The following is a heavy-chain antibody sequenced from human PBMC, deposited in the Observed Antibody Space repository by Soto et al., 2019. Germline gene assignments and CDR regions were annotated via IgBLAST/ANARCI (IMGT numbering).Heavy chain of an antibody. V-gene: IGHV4-34*01. CDR3: ARALTYYSDTSGYYFDF. J-gene: IGHJ4*02. Sequence: SETLSLTCAVYGGSFSGYYWSWIRQPPGKGLEWIGEINHSGSTNYNPSLKSRVTISVDTSKNQFSLKLSSVTAADTAVYSCARALTYYSDTSGYYFDFWSLGTLVTVSS. CDR2: INHSGST. CDR1: GGSFSGYY. D-gene: IGHD3-22*01.